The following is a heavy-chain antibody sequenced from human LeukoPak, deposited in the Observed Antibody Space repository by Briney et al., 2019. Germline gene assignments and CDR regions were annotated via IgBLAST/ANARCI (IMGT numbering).Heavy chain of an antibody. CDR1: GGSISSGSYY. CDR3: ARELVARSGSDGNYYYYYYMDV. CDR2: IYTSGST. D-gene: IGHD1-26*01. Sequence: PSETLSLTCTVSGGSISSGSYYWSWIRQPAGKGLEWIGRIYTSGSTNYNPSLKSRVTISVDTSKNQFSLKLSSVTAADTAVYYCARELVARSGSDGNYYYYYYMDVWGKGTTVTVSS. J-gene: IGHJ6*03. V-gene: IGHV4-61*02.